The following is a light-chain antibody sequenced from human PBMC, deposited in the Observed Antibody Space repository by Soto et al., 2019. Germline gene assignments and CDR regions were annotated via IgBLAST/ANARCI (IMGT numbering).Light chain of an antibody. V-gene: IGLV8-61*01. Sequence: QAVVTQEPSFSVSPGGTVTITCGLTSGSVSTTYYPSWYQQTPGQAPRTLIYSTNIRSSGVPDRFSGSILGNKAALTITGAQADEESYYHCMLYMGGGLVVFGGGTKLTVL. CDR1: SGSVSTTYY. CDR3: MLYMGGGLVV. J-gene: IGLJ2*01. CDR2: STN.